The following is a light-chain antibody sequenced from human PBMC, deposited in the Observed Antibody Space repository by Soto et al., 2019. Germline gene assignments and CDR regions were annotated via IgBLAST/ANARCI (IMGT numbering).Light chain of an antibody. Sequence: DIHMTQAPSTLSASVGDRVTITCRASQSINAWLAWYQQKPGKAPKLLIYDVSTLASGVPSRFSGSASGTEFTLTISNLKSEDFASYYCQQYHRYSTFGQGTRVDIK. CDR2: DVS. J-gene: IGKJ1*01. CDR1: QSINAW. V-gene: IGKV1-5*01. CDR3: QQYHRYST.